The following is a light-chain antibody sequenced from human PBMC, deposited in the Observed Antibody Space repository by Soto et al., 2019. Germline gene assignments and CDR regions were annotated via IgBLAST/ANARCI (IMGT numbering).Light chain of an antibody. V-gene: IGKV1-12*01. CDR2: SAS. CDR1: QVISSW. CDR3: QQARSFPLT. J-gene: IGKJ4*01. Sequence: DIQMTQSPSSVSASVGDRVTITCRASQVISSWLAWYQQKPGRAPKLLIYSASSLQNGAPSRFTGSASGTDFTLTITSLQPDDTAIYYCQQARSFPLTFGGGTKVDIK.